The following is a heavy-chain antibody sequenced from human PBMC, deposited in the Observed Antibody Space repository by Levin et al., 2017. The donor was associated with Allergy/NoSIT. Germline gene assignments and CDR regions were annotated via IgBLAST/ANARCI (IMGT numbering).Heavy chain of an antibody. J-gene: IGHJ4*02. V-gene: IGHV3-15*01. CDR1: GFPFSNAW. D-gene: IGHD5-18*01. CDR2: IKSKSDGETT. Sequence: GGSLRLSCAASGFPFSNAWMNWVRQAPGKGLEWIGRIKSKSDGETTHYSAPVKGRFSISRDDTKNMLYLQMNNLKTEDTGFYFCTTAPQVWSSRTSDNSREADFWGQGSLVTVSS. CDR3: TTAPQVWSSRTSDNSREADF.